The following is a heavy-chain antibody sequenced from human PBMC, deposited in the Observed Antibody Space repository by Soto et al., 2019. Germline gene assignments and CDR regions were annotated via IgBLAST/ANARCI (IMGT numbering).Heavy chain of an antibody. Sequence: SETLSLTCTVSGGSISSSSYYWGWIRQPPGKGLEWIGSIYYSGSTYYNPSLKSRVTISVDTSKNQFSLKLSSVTAADTAVYYCARSTTFDYGSGSYYAFDYWGQGTLVTVSS. D-gene: IGHD3-10*01. V-gene: IGHV4-39*01. CDR1: GGSISSSSYY. CDR3: ARSTTFDYGSGSYYAFDY. J-gene: IGHJ4*02. CDR2: IYYSGST.